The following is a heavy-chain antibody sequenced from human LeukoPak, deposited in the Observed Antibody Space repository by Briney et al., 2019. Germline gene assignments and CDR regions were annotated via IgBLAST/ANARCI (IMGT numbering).Heavy chain of an antibody. CDR3: ARGSYSSGWYVGWYFDL. CDR2: IIPIFGTA. J-gene: IGHJ2*01. Sequence: SVKVSCKASGGTFSSYSISWVRQAPGQGLEWMGGIIPIFGTANYAQKFQGRVTITTDESTSTAYMELSSLRSEDTAVYYCARGSYSSGWYVGWYFDLWGRGTLVTVSS. V-gene: IGHV1-69*05. CDR1: GGTFSSYS. D-gene: IGHD6-19*01.